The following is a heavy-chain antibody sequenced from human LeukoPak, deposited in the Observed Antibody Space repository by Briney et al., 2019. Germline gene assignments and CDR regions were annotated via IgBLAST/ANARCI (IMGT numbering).Heavy chain of an antibody. D-gene: IGHD3-9*01. Sequence: QAGGSLRLSCAASGFTFDDYAMHWVRQAPGEGLEWVSGISWNSGSIGYADSVKGRFTISRDNAKNSLYLQMNSLRAEDTALYYCAKEREYYDILTGYYPKGYFDYWGQGTLVTVSS. CDR1: GFTFDDYA. CDR3: AKEREYYDILTGYYPKGYFDY. CDR2: ISWNSGSI. J-gene: IGHJ4*02. V-gene: IGHV3-9*01.